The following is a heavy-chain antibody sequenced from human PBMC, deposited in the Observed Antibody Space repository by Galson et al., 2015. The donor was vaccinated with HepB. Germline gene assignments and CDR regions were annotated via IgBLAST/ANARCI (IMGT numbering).Heavy chain of an antibody. CDR3: ATWIQPSRGVDY. V-gene: IGHV1-2*02. J-gene: IGHJ4*02. Sequence: QGLEWMGWINPNSGGTNYAQKFQGRVTMTRDTSISTAYMELSRLRSDDTAVYYCATWIQPSRGVDYWGQGTLVTVSS. D-gene: IGHD5-18*01. CDR2: INPNSGGT.